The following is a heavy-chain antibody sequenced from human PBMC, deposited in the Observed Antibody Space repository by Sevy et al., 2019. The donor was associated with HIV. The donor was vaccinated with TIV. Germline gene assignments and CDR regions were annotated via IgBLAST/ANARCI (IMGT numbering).Heavy chain of an antibody. V-gene: IGHV1-8*03. J-gene: IGHJ4*02. CDR1: GYTFTSYD. CDR2: MNPNSGNT. Sequence: ASVKVSCKASGYTFTSYDINWVRQATGQGLEWMGWMNPNSGNTGYAEKFQGRVTITRNTSISTAYMELSSLGSEDTAVYDCARGVVMYNWNYGYYFDYWGQGTLVTVSS. D-gene: IGHD1-7*01. CDR3: ARGVVMYNWNYGYYFDY.